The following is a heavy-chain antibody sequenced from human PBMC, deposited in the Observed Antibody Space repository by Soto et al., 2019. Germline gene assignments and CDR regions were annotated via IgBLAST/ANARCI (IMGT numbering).Heavy chain of an antibody. J-gene: IGHJ5*02. CDR2: IDPSDSYT. CDR1: GYSFTSYW. D-gene: IGHD2-21*01. CDR3: ASHSAPPAGWFDP. V-gene: IGHV5-10-1*01. Sequence: PGESLKISCKGSGYSFTSYWISWVRQMSGKGLEWMGRIDPSDSYTNYSPSFQGHVTISADKSISTAYLQWSSLKASDTAMYYCASHSAPPAGWFDPWGQGTLVTVSS.